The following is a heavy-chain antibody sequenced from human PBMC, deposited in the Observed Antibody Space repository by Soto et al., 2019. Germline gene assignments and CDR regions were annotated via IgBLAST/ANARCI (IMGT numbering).Heavy chain of an antibody. CDR3: ARILWDSYGYNYFDY. CDR2: INAGNGNT. J-gene: IGHJ4*02. Sequence: ASVKPSCKDSEYTITNYALHWVRQAPRQRLEWMGWINAGNGNTNYAQKLQGRVTMTTDTSTSTAYMELRSLRSDDTAVYYCARILWDSYGYNYFDYWGQGTLVTVSS. D-gene: IGHD5-18*01. V-gene: IGHV1-3*01. CDR1: EYTITNYA.